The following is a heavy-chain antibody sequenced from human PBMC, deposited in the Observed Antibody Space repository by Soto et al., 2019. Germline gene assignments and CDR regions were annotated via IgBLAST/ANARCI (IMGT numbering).Heavy chain of an antibody. V-gene: IGHV3-30*18. J-gene: IGHJ6*02. CDR3: AKDLEAAAGYYGMDV. CDR2: ISYDGSNK. CDR1: GFTFSSYG. D-gene: IGHD6-13*01. Sequence: GGSLRLSCAASGFTFSSYGMHWVRQAPGKGLEWVAVISYDGSNKYYADSVKGRFTIYRDNSKNTLYLQMNSLRAEDTAVYYCAKDLEAAAGYYGMDVWGQGTTVAVSS.